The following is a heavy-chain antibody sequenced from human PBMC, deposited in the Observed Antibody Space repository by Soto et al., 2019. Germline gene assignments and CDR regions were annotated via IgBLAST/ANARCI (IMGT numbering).Heavy chain of an antibody. V-gene: IGHV1-24*01. CDR3: AAKIVGATTSPLDY. J-gene: IGHJ4*02. CDR1: GYTFTSYG. Sequence: GASVKVSCKASGYTFTSYGISWVRQAPGKGLEWMGGFDPEDGETIYAQKFQGRVTMTEDTSTDTAYMELSSLRSEDTAVYYCAAKIVGATTSPLDYWGQGTLVTVSS. CDR2: FDPEDGET. D-gene: IGHD1-26*01.